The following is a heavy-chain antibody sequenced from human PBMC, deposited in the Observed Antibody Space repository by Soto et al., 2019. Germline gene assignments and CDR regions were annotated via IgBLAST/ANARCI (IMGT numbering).Heavy chain of an antibody. V-gene: IGHV3-33*01. D-gene: IGHD4-17*01. Sequence: GGSLRLSCAASGFTFSSYGMHWVRQAPGKGLEWVAVIWYDGSNKYYADSVKGRFTISRDNSKNTLYLQMNSLRAEDTAVYYCAREINYGDYVHAFDIWGQGTMVTVS. CDR1: GFTFSSYG. J-gene: IGHJ3*02. CDR2: IWYDGSNK. CDR3: AREINYGDYVHAFDI.